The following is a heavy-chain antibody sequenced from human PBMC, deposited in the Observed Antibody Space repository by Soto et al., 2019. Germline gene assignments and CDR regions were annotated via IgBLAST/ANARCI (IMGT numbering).Heavy chain of an antibody. CDR2: INPGVGSP. CDR3: ARAEMFYDVCGNEALDS. CDR1: GYTFSNYY. J-gene: IGHJ4*02. Sequence: QVQLVQSGAEVKKPGASVSLSCKASGYTFSNYYIHWLLQAPVHGLEWMGLINPGVGSPDFARSFQGRVSMTRDTSANTIYMDLSDLRTEDTSVYYCARAEMFYDVCGNEALDSWGKGALVNVS. D-gene: IGHD3-16*01. V-gene: IGHV1-46*01.